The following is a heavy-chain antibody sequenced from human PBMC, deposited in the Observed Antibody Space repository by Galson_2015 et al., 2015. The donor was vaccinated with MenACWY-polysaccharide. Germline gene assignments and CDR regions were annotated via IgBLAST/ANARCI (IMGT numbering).Heavy chain of an antibody. CDR2: IRYDGSDK. V-gene: IGHV3-30*02. CDR1: GFTFSRYG. D-gene: IGHD1-1*01. CDR3: AKDADPQLQSTTSAFDY. Sequence: SLRLSCAASGFTFSRYGMHWVRQAPGKGLEWVSFIRYDGSDKYYTDSVKGRFTISRDNSKNTLYLQMNSLRIEDTAVYYCAKDADPQLQSTTSAFDYWGQGTLVTVSS. J-gene: IGHJ4*02.